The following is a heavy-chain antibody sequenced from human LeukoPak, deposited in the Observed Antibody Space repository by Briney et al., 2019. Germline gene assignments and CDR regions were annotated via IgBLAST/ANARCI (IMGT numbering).Heavy chain of an antibody. D-gene: IGHD3-22*01. CDR1: GITFSTSG. Sequence: PGGSLRLSCAVSGITFSTSGMHWVRQAPGRGLEWVGWINPNSGDTNYAQKFQGRVTMTRDTSITTAYMELSRLTSDDTALYYCEVITLGYWGQGTLVTVSS. CDR3: EVITLGY. J-gene: IGHJ4*02. CDR2: INPNSGDT. V-gene: IGHV1-2*02.